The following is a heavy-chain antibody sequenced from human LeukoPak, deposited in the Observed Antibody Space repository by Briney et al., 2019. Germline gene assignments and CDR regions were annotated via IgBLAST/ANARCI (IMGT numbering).Heavy chain of an antibody. CDR3: ARHSIIGGTEYAFDI. D-gene: IGHD2-15*01. Sequence: SETLSLTCTVSGGSISSYYWSWIRQPPGKGLKWIGYIYYSGSTNYSPSLKSRVTISVDTSKNQFSLKLSSVTAADTAVYYCARHSIIGGTEYAFDIWGQGTLVTVSS. CDR2: IYYSGST. J-gene: IGHJ4*02. CDR1: GGSISSYY. V-gene: IGHV4-59*08.